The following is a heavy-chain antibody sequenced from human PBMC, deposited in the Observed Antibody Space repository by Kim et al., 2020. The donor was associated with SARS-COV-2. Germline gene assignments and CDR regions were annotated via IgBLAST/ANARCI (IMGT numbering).Heavy chain of an antibody. CDR2: ISSSSSTI. D-gene: IGHD6-13*01. Sequence: GGSLRLSCAASGFTFSSYSMNWVRQAPGKGLEWVSYISSSSSTIYYADSVKGRFTISRDNAKNSLYLQMNSLRDEDTAVYYCARISVDVAAAGRGFDYWGQGTLVTVSS. J-gene: IGHJ4*02. CDR3: ARISVDVAAAGRGFDY. CDR1: GFTFSSYS. V-gene: IGHV3-48*02.